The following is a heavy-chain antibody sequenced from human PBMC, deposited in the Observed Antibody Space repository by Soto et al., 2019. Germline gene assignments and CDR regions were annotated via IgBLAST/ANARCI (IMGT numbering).Heavy chain of an antibody. J-gene: IGHJ6*02. Sequence: QVQLQESGPGLVKPSGTLSLTCAVSGASISSSNWWTWVRQPPGKGLEWIGEIYHSGSTNYNPSLKSRVTISVDNSKNQFSLRLSSVTAADTAVYSCARESYDDSTGYYAMDVWGQGTTVTVSS. CDR1: GASISSSNW. CDR3: ARESYDDSTGYYAMDV. V-gene: IGHV4-4*02. D-gene: IGHD3-22*01. CDR2: IYHSGST.